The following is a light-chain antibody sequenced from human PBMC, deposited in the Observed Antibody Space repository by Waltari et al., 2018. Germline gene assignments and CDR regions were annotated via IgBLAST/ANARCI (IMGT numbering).Light chain of an antibody. CDR1: QDISNA. CDR2: ATS. Sequence: IQMTQSPSSLSASVGDRVTITCRASQDISNAVAWYQQKVGRAPKLLIYATSKLERGFPARFSGRAAGTTYRLPIDSLQSVDSAIYFCQQYFSVPLTFGGGSKIEI. CDR3: QQYFSVPLT. V-gene: IGKV1-NL1*01. J-gene: IGKJ4*01.